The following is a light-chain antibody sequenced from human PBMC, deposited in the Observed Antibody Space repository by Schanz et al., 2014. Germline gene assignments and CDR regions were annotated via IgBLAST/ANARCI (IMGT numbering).Light chain of an antibody. J-gene: IGKJ2*01. CDR3: QLFRGSSYT. CDR1: QTIGIT. CDR2: GAS. Sequence: DIVMTQSPATLSVSPGEGATLSCRASQTIGITLAWYQQKPGQAPRLLIYGASSRATGVPDRFSGSGSGTDFTLTINTLEPEDFAVFYCQLFRGSSYTFGHGTTLEIK. V-gene: IGKV3-20*01.